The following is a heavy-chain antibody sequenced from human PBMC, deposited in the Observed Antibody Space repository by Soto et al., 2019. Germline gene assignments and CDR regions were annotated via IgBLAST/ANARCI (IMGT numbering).Heavy chain of an antibody. Sequence: SDTLSLTCAVSGDSISSSNWWSWVRLPPGKGLEWIGEIYHSRSANYNPSLKSRVIISVDDSKIQFALTLNSVTAADTAVYYCARVDIAMVTTLSSGLYGMRVWGQGTTVTVSS. D-gene: IGHD5-18*01. CDR1: GDSISSSNW. J-gene: IGHJ6*02. CDR2: IYHSRSA. V-gene: IGHV4-4*02. CDR3: ARVDIAMVTTLSSGLYGMRV.